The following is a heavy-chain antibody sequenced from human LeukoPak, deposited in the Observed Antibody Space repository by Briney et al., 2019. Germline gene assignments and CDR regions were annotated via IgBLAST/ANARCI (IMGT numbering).Heavy chain of an antibody. V-gene: IGHV3-15*01. CDR2: IKSKTDGGTT. J-gene: IGHJ6*03. Sequence: GGSLRLSCAASGFTFSNAWMSWVRQAPGKGLEWVGRIKSKTDGGTTDYAAPVKGRFTISRDNSKNTLYLQMNSLKTEDTAVYYCTTGWMVYAQTYYYYYYMDVWGKGTTVTVSS. CDR1: GFTFSNAW. D-gene: IGHD2-8*01. CDR3: TTGWMVYAQTYYYYYYMDV.